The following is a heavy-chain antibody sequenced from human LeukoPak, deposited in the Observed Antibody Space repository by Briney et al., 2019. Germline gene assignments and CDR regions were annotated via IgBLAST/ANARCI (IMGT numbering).Heavy chain of an antibody. Sequence: GGSLRLSCAASGFTFSSYSMNWVRQAPGKGLEWVSSISSSSSYIYYADSVKGRFTISRDNARNSLYLQMNSLTAEDTAVYYCARDPYSGAYGNTYYYYMDVWGKGTTVTISS. CDR1: GFTFSSYS. CDR2: ISSSSSYI. D-gene: IGHD1-26*01. J-gene: IGHJ6*03. CDR3: ARDPYSGAYGNTYYYYMDV. V-gene: IGHV3-21*01.